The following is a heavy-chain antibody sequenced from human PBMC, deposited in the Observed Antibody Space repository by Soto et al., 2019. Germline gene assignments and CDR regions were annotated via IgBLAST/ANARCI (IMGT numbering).Heavy chain of an antibody. D-gene: IGHD6-13*01. Sequence: ASVKVSCKASGYTFTGYYMHWVRQAPGQGLEWMGIINPSGGSTNYAQKFQGRVTMTRDTSTSTVYMELSSLRSEDTAVYYCARAPAPLYSSSWYYFDYWGQGTLVTVSS. CDR2: INPSGGST. CDR1: GYTFTGYY. CDR3: ARAPAPLYSSSWYYFDY. V-gene: IGHV1-46*01. J-gene: IGHJ4*02.